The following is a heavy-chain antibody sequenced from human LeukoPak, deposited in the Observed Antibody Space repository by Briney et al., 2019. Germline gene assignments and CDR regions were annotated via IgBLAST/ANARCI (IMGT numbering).Heavy chain of an antibody. D-gene: IGHD4-23*01. CDR1: GFTFSSYS. V-gene: IGHV3-21*01. CDR3: ARWVTTVVTPIRVGNYFDY. J-gene: IGHJ4*02. Sequence: GGSLRLSCAASGFTFSSYSMNWVRQAPGKGLEWVSSISSSSSYIYYADSVKGRFTISRDNAKNSLYLQMNSLRAEDTAVYYCARWVTTVVTPIRVGNYFDYWGQGTLATVSS. CDR2: ISSSSSYI.